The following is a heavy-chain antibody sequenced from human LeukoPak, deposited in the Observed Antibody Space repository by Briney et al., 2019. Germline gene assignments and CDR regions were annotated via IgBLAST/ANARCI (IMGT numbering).Heavy chain of an antibody. J-gene: IGHJ4*02. CDR3: ARGGKEQLVDTLPHFDY. Sequence: PSQTLSLTCTVSGGSISNGGYYWSWIRQHPGKGLEWIGYIYYSGSTYYNPSLKSRVTISVDTSKNQFSLKLSSVTAADTAVYYCARGGKEQLVDTLPHFDYWGQGTLVTVSS. CDR2: IYYSGST. CDR1: GGSISNGGYY. D-gene: IGHD6-6*01. V-gene: IGHV4-31*03.